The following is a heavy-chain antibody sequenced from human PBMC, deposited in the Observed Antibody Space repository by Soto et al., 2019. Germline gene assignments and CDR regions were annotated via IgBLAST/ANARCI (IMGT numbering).Heavy chain of an antibody. CDR1: GFTFRNYG. J-gene: IGHJ5*02. CDR3: AKERPFTTKVPPRFET. CDR2: ISFEGSNK. V-gene: IGHV3-30*18. D-gene: IGHD1-1*01. Sequence: GGSLRLSCVASGFTFRNYGMHWVRQAPGEGLEWVAGISFEGSNKVYGDSVKGRFTISRDNAKNTLYLQMNSPRPEDTAVYYCAKERPFTTKVPPRFETWSPETLVTASS.